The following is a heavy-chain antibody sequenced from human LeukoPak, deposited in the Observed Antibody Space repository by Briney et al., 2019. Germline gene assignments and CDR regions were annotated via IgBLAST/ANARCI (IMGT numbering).Heavy chain of an antibody. CDR2: ISRSGDTI. CDR1: GFTFSKAW. J-gene: IGHJ4*02. Sequence: GGSLRLSCAASGFTFSKAWMNWVRQAPGKGLEWVSYISRSGDTIYFADSVKGRFTISRDNAKNSLYLQMSSLRAEDTAVYYCARDYASDYWGQGTLVTVSS. CDR3: ARDYASDY. D-gene: IGHD3-10*01. V-gene: IGHV3-48*03.